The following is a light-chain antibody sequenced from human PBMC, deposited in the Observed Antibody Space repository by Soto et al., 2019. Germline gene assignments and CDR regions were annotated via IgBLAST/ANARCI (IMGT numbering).Light chain of an antibody. CDR3: QQRFT. V-gene: IGKV1-39*01. Sequence: DIQMTQSPSSLSASVGDRVTITCRASQSISSYLNWYQQKPGKAPKLLIYAASSLQSGVPSWFSGSGSGTDFTLTISSLQPEDFATYYGQQRFTCGPGTQVDIK. CDR1: QSISSY. CDR2: AAS. J-gene: IGKJ3*01.